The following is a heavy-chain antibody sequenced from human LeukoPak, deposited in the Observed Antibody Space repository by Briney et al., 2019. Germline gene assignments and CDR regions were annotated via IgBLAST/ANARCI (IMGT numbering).Heavy chain of an antibody. CDR1: GFTFINYW. CDR3: IMGQLLRSLIY. V-gene: IGHV3-7*01. D-gene: IGHD2-2*01. CDR2: IDQGGSEK. J-gene: IGHJ4*02. Sequence: GGSLRLSCAASGFTFINYWMNWVRQAPGKGLEWVANIDQGGSEKNYVDSVKGRFTISRDNAKNSLYLQMNNLRAEDTAVYYCIMGQLLRSLIYWGQGTLVTVSS.